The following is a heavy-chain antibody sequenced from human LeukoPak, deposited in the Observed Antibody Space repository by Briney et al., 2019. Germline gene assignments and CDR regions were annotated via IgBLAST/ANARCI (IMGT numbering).Heavy chain of an antibody. CDR1: GFTFSSYA. V-gene: IGHV3-30*04. CDR3: ARVKRVGAIDYYYYYGMDV. D-gene: IGHD1-26*01. J-gene: IGHJ6*02. CDR2: ISYDGSNK. Sequence: GGSLRLSCAASGFTFSSYAMHWVRQAPGKGLEWVAVISYDGSNKYYADSVKGRFTISRDNSKNTLYLQMNSLRAEDTAVYYCARVKRVGAIDYYYYYGMDVWGQGTTVTVSS.